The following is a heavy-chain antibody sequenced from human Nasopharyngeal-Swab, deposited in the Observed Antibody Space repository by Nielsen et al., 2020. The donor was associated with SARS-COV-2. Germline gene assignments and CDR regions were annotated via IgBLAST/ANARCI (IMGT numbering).Heavy chain of an antibody. CDR2: ISSSGSTI. D-gene: IGHD3-10*01. CDR1: GFTFSDYY. Sequence: GESLKISCAASGFTFSDYYMSWIRQAPGKGLEWVSYISSSGSTIYYADSVKGRFTIPRDNAKNSLYLQMNSLRAEDTAVYYCARGLLWFGELLGYYYYYGMDVWGQGTTVTVSS. J-gene: IGHJ6*02. V-gene: IGHV3-11*04. CDR3: ARGLLWFGELLGYYYYYGMDV.